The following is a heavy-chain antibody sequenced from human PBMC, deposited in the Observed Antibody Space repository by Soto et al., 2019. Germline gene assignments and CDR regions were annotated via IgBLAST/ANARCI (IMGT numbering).Heavy chain of an antibody. D-gene: IGHD3-22*01. CDR3: ARVGSGYPEYFQP. J-gene: IGHJ1*01. CDR2: ITPNSGDT. V-gene: IGHV1-2*02. Sequence: QVQLVQSGAEVKKPGASVKVSCKASGYTFTVFYMNWVRQAPGQGLEWIGWITPNSGDTNYAQKFQGRVTMTRDTSISTAYMELSRLRSDDTAVYYCARVGSGYPEYFQPWCQGTLLTVSS. CDR1: GYTFTVFY.